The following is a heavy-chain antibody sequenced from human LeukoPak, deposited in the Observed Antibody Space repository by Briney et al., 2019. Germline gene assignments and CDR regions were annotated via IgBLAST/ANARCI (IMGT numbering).Heavy chain of an antibody. V-gene: IGHV1-46*01. D-gene: IGHD1-26*01. CDR2: INTSGGST. CDR3: ARDWGMSGSYFDY. CDR1: GYTFTSYY. Sequence: ASVKVSCKASGYTFTSYYMHWVLQAPGQGLEWMGIINTSGGSTGYAQKFQGRVTMTRDTSTSTVYMELSSLRSEDTAVYYCARDWGMSGSYFDYWGQGTLVTVSS. J-gene: IGHJ4*02.